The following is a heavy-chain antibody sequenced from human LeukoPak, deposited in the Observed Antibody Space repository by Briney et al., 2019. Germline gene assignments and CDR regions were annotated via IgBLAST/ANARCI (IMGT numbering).Heavy chain of an antibody. D-gene: IGHD3-16*02. CDR2: ISYDGSNK. Sequence: GGSLRLSCAASGFTFSSYSMNWVRQAPGKGLEWVAVISYDGSNKYYADSVKGRFTISRDNSKNTLYLQMNSLRAEDTAVYYCAKCPVTFGGVIIVTTGYFDYWGQGTLVTVSS. CDR3: AKCPVTFGGVIIVTTGYFDY. V-gene: IGHV3-30*18. CDR1: GFTFSSYS. J-gene: IGHJ4*02.